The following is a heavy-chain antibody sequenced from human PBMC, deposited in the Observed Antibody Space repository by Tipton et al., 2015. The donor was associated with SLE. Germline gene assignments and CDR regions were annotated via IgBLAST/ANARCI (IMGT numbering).Heavy chain of an antibody. V-gene: IGHV4-59*01. CDR2: VYYTGTT. D-gene: IGHD3-10*01. CDR1: GGSITGYY. J-gene: IGHJ3*02. CDR3: ARGPLYGLDI. Sequence: LRLSCNVSGGSITGYYWSWIRQPPGKGLEWIGYVYYTGTTNYNPSLKSRVTISVDTSQNQFSLRLSSVTAADTAVYYCARGPLYGLDIWGQGTRVTVSS.